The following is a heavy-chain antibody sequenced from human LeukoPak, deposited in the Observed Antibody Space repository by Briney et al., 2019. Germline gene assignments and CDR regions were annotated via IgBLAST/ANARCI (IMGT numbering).Heavy chain of an antibody. V-gene: IGHV3-30-3*01. CDR3: ARSPSKYSSSWDGVFYFDY. CDR1: GFTFSSYA. Sequence: PGGSLRLSCAASGFTFSSYAMYWVRQAPGKGLEWVAVISYDGSNKYYADSVKGRFTISRDNSKNTLYLQMNSLRVEDTAVYYCARSPSKYSSSWDGVFYFDYWGQGTLVTVSS. D-gene: IGHD6-13*01. CDR2: ISYDGSNK. J-gene: IGHJ4*02.